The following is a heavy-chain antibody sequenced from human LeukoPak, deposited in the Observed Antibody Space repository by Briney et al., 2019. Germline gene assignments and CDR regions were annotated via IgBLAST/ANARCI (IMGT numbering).Heavy chain of an antibody. CDR3: ARGRTLWFGELLPFDY. V-gene: IGHV1-2*02. D-gene: IGHD3-10*01. CDR2: INPNNGGT. CDR1: GYTFTGYY. J-gene: IGHJ4*02. Sequence: ASVKVSCKASGYTFTGYYMHWVRQAPGQGLEWMGWINPNNGGTNYAQKFQGRVTMTRDTSISTAYMELSRLRSDDTAVYYCARGRTLWFGELLPFDYWGQGTLVTVSS.